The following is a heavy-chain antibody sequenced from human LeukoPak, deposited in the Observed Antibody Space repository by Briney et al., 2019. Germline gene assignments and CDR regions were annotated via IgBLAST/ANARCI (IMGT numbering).Heavy chain of an antibody. J-gene: IGHJ5*02. CDR3: AVTSGCSGGSCYSAGWFDP. V-gene: IGHV4-39*07. D-gene: IGHD2-15*01. Sequence: PSETLSLTCTVSGGSISSSPYYWGWIRQPPGKGLEWIGSIYYSGSTYYNPSLKSRVTISVDTSKNQFSLKLSSVTAADTAVYYCAVTSGCSGGSCYSAGWFDPWGQGTLVTVSS. CDR2: IYYSGST. CDR1: GGSISSSPYY.